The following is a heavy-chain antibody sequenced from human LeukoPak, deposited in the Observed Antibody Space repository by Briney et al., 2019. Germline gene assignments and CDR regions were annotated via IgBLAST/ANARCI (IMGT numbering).Heavy chain of an antibody. CDR3: ARDEEYCSSTSCYSPLGMDV. D-gene: IGHD2-2*01. Sequence: KAGGSLRLSCAASGFTFSSYSMNWVRQAPGKGLEWVSSISSSSSYIYYADSVKGRFTISRDNAKNSLYLQMNSLRAEDTAVYYCARDEEYCSSTSCYSPLGMDVWGQGTTVTVSS. CDR1: GFTFSSYS. V-gene: IGHV3-21*01. J-gene: IGHJ6*02. CDR2: ISSSSSYI.